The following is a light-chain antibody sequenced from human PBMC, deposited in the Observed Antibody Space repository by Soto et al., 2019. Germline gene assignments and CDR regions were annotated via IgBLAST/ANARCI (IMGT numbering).Light chain of an antibody. J-gene: IGLJ2*01. V-gene: IGLV4-60*03. CDR3: AAWDDSLSGGV. Sequence: QLVLTQSSSASASLGSSVKLTCTLSSGHSSYIIAWHQQQPGKAPRYLMKLEGSGSYNKGSGVPDRFSGSSSGADRYLTISNLQSEDEADYYCAAWDDSLSGGVFGGGTKLTVL. CDR2: LEGSGSY. CDR1: SGHSSYI.